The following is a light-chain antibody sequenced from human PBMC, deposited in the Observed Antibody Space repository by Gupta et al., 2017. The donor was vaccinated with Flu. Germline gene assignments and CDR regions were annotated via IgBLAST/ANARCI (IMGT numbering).Light chain of an antibody. CDR3: QQRT. CDR2: DAS. J-gene: IGKJ2*01. Sequence: LSLSPGERATLSCRASQSVSSYLAWYQQKPGQAPRLLIYDASNRATGIPARFSGSGSGTDFTLTISSLEPEDFAVYYCQQRTFGQGTKLEIK. CDR1: QSVSSY. V-gene: IGKV3-11*01.